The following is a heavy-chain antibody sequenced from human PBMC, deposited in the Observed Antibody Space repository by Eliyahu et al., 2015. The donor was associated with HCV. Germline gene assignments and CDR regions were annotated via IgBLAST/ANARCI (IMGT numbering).Heavy chain of an antibody. D-gene: IGHD4-11*01. J-gene: IGHJ6*02. CDR3: ARSTTVSFPLYYYYGMDV. CDR1: XXSIXXGGXX. V-gene: IGHV4-31*03. CDR2: XYYSGST. Sequence: QVQLQESGPGLVKPSQTLSLTCXVSXXSIXXGGXXWSWIRXHPGKGLEWIGYXYYSGSTYYNPSLKSRVTISVDTSKNQFSLKLSSVTAADTAVYYCARSTTVSFPLYYYYGMDVWGQGTTVTVSS.